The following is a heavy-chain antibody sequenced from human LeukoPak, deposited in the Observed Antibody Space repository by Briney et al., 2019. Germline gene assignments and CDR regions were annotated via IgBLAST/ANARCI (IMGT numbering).Heavy chain of an antibody. Sequence: GGSLRLSCAASGFTFDDYGMSWVRQAPGKGLEWVSGINWNGGSTGYADSVKGRFTISRDNAKNSLYLQMNSLRAEDTAVYYCAREKLYYYDSSGYPQPFDYWGQGTLVTVSS. V-gene: IGHV3-20*04. CDR2: INWNGGST. J-gene: IGHJ4*02. CDR3: AREKLYYYDSSGYPQPFDY. CDR1: GFTFDDYG. D-gene: IGHD3-22*01.